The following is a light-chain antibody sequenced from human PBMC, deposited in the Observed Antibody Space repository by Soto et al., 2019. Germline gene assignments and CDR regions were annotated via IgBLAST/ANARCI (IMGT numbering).Light chain of an antibody. CDR3: QQYDDLPLT. V-gene: IGKV1-33*01. CDR2: DAS. CDR1: RDIAHY. Sequence: DIQLTQSPSSLSASVGDRITITCQASRDIAHYLSWYQQKPGKAPQLLVYDASKSQTGVPSRFSGSASGTDFTFAISSLQPEDRATYFCQQYDDLPLTFGGGTKVEIK. J-gene: IGKJ4*01.